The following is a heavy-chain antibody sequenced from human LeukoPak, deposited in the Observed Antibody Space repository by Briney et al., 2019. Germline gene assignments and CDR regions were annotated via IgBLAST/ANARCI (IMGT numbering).Heavy chain of an antibody. J-gene: IGHJ4*02. V-gene: IGHV4-39*07. CDR1: GGSIISSSYY. CDR2: IYYSGNT. Sequence: PSETLSLACTVSGGSIISSSYYWGWIRQPPGKGLEWIGSIYYSGNTDYNPSLKSRVTISVDTSKNQFSLKLSSVTAADTAVYYCARSYGDYVWVFFDYWGQGTLVTVSS. D-gene: IGHD4-17*01. CDR3: ARSYGDYVWVFFDY.